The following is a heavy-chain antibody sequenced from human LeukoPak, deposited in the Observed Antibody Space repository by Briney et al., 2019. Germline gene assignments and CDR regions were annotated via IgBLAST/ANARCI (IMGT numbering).Heavy chain of an antibody. D-gene: IGHD3-16*01. CDR3: ARALVGDYYYYYMDV. V-gene: IGHV1-69*06. Sequence: ASVKVSCEASGGTFSSYAISWVRQAPGQGLEWTGGIIPIFGTANYAQKFQGRVTITADKSTSTAYMELSSLRSEDTAVYYCARALVGDYYYYYMDVWGKGTTVTVSS. CDR2: IIPIFGTA. J-gene: IGHJ6*03. CDR1: GGTFSSYA.